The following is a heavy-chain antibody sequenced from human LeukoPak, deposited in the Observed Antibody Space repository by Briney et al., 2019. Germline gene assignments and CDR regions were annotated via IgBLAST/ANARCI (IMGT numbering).Heavy chain of an antibody. CDR3: ARLLGPYCSSPSCYEYFDY. CDR2: IDPGSSDT. CDR1: GYRFTSYW. J-gene: IGHJ4*02. D-gene: IGHD2-2*01. Sequence: GESMKISCKDSGYRFTSYWIGWGRQMPAKGLQGMGIIDPGSSDTSYSSSFQGQVTISADQSISTADLQWSSLKASDTAMYYCARLLGPYCSSPSCYEYFDYWDQGPLVTVSS. V-gene: IGHV5-51*01.